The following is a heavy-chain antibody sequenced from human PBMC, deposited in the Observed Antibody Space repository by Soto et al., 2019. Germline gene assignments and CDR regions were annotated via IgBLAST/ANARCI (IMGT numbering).Heavy chain of an antibody. D-gene: IGHD5-18*01. CDR2: IYYSGST. V-gene: IGHV4-39*01. CDR1: GGSISSSSYY. Sequence: SETLSLTCTVSGGSISSSSYYWGWIRQPPGKGLEWIGSIYYSGSTYYNPSLKSRVTISVDTSKNQFSLKLSSVTAADTAVYYCARRLGYSYGYYFDYWGQGTLVTVSS. CDR3: ARRLGYSYGYYFDY. J-gene: IGHJ4*02.